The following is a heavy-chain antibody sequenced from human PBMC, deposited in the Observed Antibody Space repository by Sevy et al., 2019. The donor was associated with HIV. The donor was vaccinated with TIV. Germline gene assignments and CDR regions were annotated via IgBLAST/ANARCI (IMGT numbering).Heavy chain of an antibody. CDR3: SRRVYGSGPYLNDY. V-gene: IGHV1-2*02. D-gene: IGHD3-10*01. Sequence: ASVKVSCKASGYTFTGYYIHWVRQAPGQGLEWMGWINPNGGGTNYAQKFQGRVTMTGDTSISTAYMDLTRLRSDDTAVYYCSRRVYGSGPYLNDYWGQGTLVTVSS. J-gene: IGHJ4*02. CDR2: INPNGGGT. CDR1: GYTFTGYY.